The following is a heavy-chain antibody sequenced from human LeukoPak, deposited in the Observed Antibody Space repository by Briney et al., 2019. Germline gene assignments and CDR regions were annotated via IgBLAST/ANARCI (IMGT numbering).Heavy chain of an antibody. V-gene: IGHV3-21*01. CDR2: ISSSSGFI. D-gene: IGHD3-22*01. CDR1: GFTFSSYA. J-gene: IGHJ4*02. Sequence: PGGSLRLSCAASGFTFSSYAMSWVRQAPGKGLEWVSSISSSSGFIYYADSVKGRFTISRDNAKNSLYLQMNSLRAEDTAVYYCASSGYSVSLDSWGQGTLVAVSS. CDR3: ASSGYSVSLDS.